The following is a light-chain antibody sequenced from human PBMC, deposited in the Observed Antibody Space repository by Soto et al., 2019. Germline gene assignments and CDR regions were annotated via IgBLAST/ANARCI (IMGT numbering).Light chain of an antibody. CDR2: GNS. CDR1: STNIGAGYD. CDR3: QSYDSSLSGSDVV. V-gene: IGLV1-40*01. J-gene: IGLJ2*01. Sequence: QSVLTQPPSMSGAPGQRVTISCTGSSTNIGAGYDVHWYQQLPGTAPKLLIYGNSNRPSGVPDRFSGSKSGTSASLAITGLQAEYQADYYCQSYDSSLSGSDVVFGGGTKLTVL.